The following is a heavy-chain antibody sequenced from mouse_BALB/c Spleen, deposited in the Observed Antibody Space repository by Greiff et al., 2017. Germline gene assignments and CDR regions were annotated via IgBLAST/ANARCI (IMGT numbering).Heavy chain of an antibody. J-gene: IGHJ4*01. V-gene: IGHV3-8*02. Sequence: VQLQQSGPSLVKPSQTLSLTCSVTGDSITSGYWNWIRKFPGNKLEYMGYISYSGSTYYNPSLKSRISITRDTSKNQYYLQLNSVTTEHTATYYCARSNGNYVPYAMDYWGQGTSVTVSS. CDR1: GDSITSGY. CDR2: ISYSGST. D-gene: IGHD2-1*01. CDR3: ARSNGNYVPYAMDY.